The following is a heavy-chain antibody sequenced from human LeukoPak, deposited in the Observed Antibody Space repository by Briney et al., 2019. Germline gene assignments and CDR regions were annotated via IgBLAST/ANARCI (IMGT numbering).Heavy chain of an antibody. CDR3: ARGRNRWFGELLSSHNWFDP. CDR2: INHSGST. D-gene: IGHD3-10*01. J-gene: IGHJ5*02. V-gene: IGHV4-34*01. CDR1: GGSFSGYY. Sequence: PSETLSLTCAVYGGSFSGYYWSWIRQPPGKGLEWIGEINHSGSTNYNPSLKGRVTISVDTSKNQFSLKLSSVTAADTAVYYCARGRNRWFGELLSSHNWFDPWGQGTLVTVSS.